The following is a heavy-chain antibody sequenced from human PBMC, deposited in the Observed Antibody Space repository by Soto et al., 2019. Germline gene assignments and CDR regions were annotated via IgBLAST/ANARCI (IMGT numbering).Heavy chain of an antibody. D-gene: IGHD2-21*02. CDR2: IHPGDSDT. CDR1: GYSFTNYW. Sequence: RGESLKSSSKGSGYSFTNYWIGWVRQTPGKGLEWMGIIHPGDSDTRYSPSFQGQFIISADKSINTAYLQWSSLKASDTAMYYCARFVVVTETSRDWFDPWGQGTLVTVSS. V-gene: IGHV5-51*01. CDR3: ARFVVVTETSRDWFDP. J-gene: IGHJ5*02.